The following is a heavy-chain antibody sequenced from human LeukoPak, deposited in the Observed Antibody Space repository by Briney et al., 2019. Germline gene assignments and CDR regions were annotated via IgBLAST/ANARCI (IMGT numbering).Heavy chain of an antibody. V-gene: IGHV4-34*01. CDR3: ARVVSTVTHPVGF. D-gene: IGHD4-17*01. CDR2: INHSGST. Sequence: PSETLSLTCAVYGGSFSGYYWGWIRQRPGKGLEWIGKINHSGSTNYNPSLKSRVTISVQTSKNQFSLKRSPVTAADTAVYYCARVVSTVTHPVGFWGQGALVTVSS. CDR1: GGSFSGYY. J-gene: IGHJ4*02.